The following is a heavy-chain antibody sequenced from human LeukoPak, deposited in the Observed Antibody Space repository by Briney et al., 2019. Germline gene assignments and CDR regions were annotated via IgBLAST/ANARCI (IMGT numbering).Heavy chain of an antibody. V-gene: IGHV1-46*01. J-gene: IGHJ5*02. CDR1: GYTLTSYY. Sequence: ASVKVSCKASGYTLTSYYMHWVRQAPGQGLEWMGIINPSGGSTSYAQKFQGRVTMTRDTSTSTVYMELSSLRSEDTAVYYCARVAQEWELLGWFDPWGQGTLVTVSS. CDR3: ARVAQEWELLGWFDP. D-gene: IGHD1-26*01. CDR2: INPSGGST.